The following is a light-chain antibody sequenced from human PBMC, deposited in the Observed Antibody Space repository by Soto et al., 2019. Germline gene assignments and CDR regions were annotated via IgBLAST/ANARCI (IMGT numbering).Light chain of an antibody. Sequence: DIQMTQSPSTLSASVGDRVTITCRASQSISDSLAWYQQKPGKAPFLLISDASSLERGVPSRFSGSGSGTEFTLTITSMQPDDFATYYCQQYTDYSLTFGQGTKVEIK. CDR1: QSISDS. CDR2: DAS. J-gene: IGKJ1*01. CDR3: QQYTDYSLT. V-gene: IGKV1-5*01.